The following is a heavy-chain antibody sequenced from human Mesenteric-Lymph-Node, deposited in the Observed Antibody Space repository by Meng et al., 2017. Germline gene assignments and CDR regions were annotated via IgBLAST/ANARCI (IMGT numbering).Heavy chain of an antibody. D-gene: IGHD3-16*02. CDR3: ARESLYDYVWGSYPASFDY. CDR1: GYTFTSYA. J-gene: IGHJ4*02. Sequence: VQFGSVLKQPGASVKVSCKASGYTFTSYAMNWVRQAPGQGLEWMGWINTNPGNPTYAQGFTGRFVFSLDTSVSTAYLQISSLKAEDTAVYYCARESLYDYVWGSYPASFDYWGQGTLVTVSS. V-gene: IGHV7-4-1*02. CDR2: INTNPGNP.